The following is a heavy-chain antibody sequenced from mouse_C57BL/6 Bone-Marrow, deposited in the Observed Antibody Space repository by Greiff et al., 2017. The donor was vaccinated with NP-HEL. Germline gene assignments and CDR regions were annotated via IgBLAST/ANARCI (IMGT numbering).Heavy chain of an antibody. CDR3: AREVGGAY. CDR1: GFTFSSYA. D-gene: IGHD1-1*01. Sequence: EVKLVESGGGLVKPGGSLKLSCAASGFTFSSYAMSWVRQTPEKRLEWVATISDGGSYTYYPDNVKGRFTISRDNAKNNLYLQMSHLKSEDTAMYYCAREVGGAYWGQGTLVTVSA. V-gene: IGHV5-4*01. J-gene: IGHJ3*01. CDR2: ISDGGSYT.